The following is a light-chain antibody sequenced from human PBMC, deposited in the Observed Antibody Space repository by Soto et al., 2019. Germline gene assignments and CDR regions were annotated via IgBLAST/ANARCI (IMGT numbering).Light chain of an antibody. Sequence: IQMTQSPSSVSASVGDRVTITCRASQHISNYLAWYQQKPGEAPKVLIYGAFTLQTGVASRFSGSGSGTDFILTISSLQPEDVPTYYCQQTNSFSLTFGGGTKVEIK. J-gene: IGKJ4*01. CDR2: GAF. CDR3: QQTNSFSLT. V-gene: IGKV1D-12*01. CDR1: QHISNY.